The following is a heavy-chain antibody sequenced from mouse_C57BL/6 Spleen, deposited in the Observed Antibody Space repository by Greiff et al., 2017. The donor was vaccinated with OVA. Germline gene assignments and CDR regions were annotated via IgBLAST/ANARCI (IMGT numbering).Heavy chain of an antibody. V-gene: IGHV1-52*01. Sequence: QVQLQQPGAELVRPGSSVKLSCKASGYTFTSYWMHWVKQRPIQGLEWIGNIDPSDSETHYNQKFKDKATLTVDKSSSTAYMQLSSLTSEDSAVDYCAREVYDGYYGFAYWGQGTLVTVSA. CDR3: AREVYDGYYGFAY. J-gene: IGHJ3*01. CDR2: IDPSDSET. D-gene: IGHD2-3*01. CDR1: GYTFTSYW.